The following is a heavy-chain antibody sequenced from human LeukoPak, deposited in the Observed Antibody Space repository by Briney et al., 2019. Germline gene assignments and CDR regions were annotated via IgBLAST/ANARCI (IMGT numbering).Heavy chain of an antibody. J-gene: IGHJ5*02. D-gene: IGHD4-11*01. CDR3: ARTTVTTNWFDP. CDR2: INPNSGGT. V-gene: IGHV1-2*06. Sequence: ASVKVSXKASGYTFTGYYMHWVRQAPGQGLEWMGRINPNSGGTNYAQKFQGRVTMTRDTSISTAYMELSRLRSDDTAVYYCARTTVTTNWFDPWGQGTLVTVSS. CDR1: GYTFTGYY.